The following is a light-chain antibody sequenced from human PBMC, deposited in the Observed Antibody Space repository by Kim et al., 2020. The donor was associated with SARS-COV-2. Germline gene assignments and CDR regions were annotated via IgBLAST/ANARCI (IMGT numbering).Light chain of an antibody. CDR2: SVN. J-gene: IGLJ3*02. Sequence: QSVLTQPPSASGTPGQRVTISCSGSSSNIGSNNVNWYQQLSGTAPKLLIYSVNQRPSGVPDRFSGSKSGTSASLAISGLQSEDEADYYCVAWDDSLNGPVFGGGTQLT. CDR3: VAWDDSLNGPV. CDR1: SSNIGSNN. V-gene: IGLV1-44*01.